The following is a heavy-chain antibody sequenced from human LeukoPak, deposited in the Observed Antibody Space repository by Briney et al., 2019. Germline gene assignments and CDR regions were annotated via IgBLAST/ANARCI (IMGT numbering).Heavy chain of an antibody. Sequence: GGSLRLSCAASGLTVSSTYMSWVRQTPGKGLEWVLYISSSSSYTNYADSVKGRFTISRDNAKNSLYLQMNSLRAEDTAVYYCARDWRPPNIAAAGTSYYYGMDVWGQGTTVTVSS. V-gene: IGHV3-11*06. CDR3: ARDWRPPNIAAAGTSYYYGMDV. D-gene: IGHD6-13*01. J-gene: IGHJ6*02. CDR2: ISSSSSYT. CDR1: GLTVSSTY.